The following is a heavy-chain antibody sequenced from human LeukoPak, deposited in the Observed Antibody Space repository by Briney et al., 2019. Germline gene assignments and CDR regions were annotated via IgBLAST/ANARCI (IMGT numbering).Heavy chain of an antibody. CDR3: AKTYYDYVWGSYRRYYYYYYMDV. Sequence: GGSLRLSCAASGFTFSSYGMHWVRQAPGKGLEWVAVIWYDGSNKYYADSVKGRFTISRDNSKNTLYLQMNSLRAEDMAVYYCAKTYYDYVWGSYRRYYYYYYMDVWGKGTTVTVSS. CDR1: GFTFSSYG. J-gene: IGHJ6*03. CDR2: IWYDGSNK. D-gene: IGHD3-16*02. V-gene: IGHV3-33*06.